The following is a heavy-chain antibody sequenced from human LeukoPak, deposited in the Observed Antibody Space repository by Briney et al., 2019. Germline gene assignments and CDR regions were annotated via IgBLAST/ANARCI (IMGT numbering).Heavy chain of an antibody. Sequence: ETLSLTCAVYGGSFSGYYWSWIRQPPGKGLEWIGEINHSGSTNYNPSLKSRVTISVDTSKNQFSLKLSSVTAADTAVYYCARRDSYYDILTGFDYWGQGTLVTVSS. V-gene: IGHV4-34*01. CDR1: GGSFSGYY. J-gene: IGHJ4*02. CDR2: INHSGST. D-gene: IGHD3-9*01. CDR3: ARRDSYYDILTGFDY.